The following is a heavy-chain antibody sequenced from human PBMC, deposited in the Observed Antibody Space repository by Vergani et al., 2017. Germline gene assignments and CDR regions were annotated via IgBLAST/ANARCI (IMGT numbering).Heavy chain of an antibody. CDR1: GGSISSYY. CDR2: IYYSGST. J-gene: IGHJ3*02. CDR3: ARVEGSGWSRGDAFDI. D-gene: IGHD6-19*01. Sequence: QVQLQESGPGLVKPSETLSLTCTVSGGSISSYYWSWIRQPPGKGLEWIGYIYYSGSTNYNPSLKSRVTITVDTSKNQCSLKLSPVTAADTAVYYCARVEGSGWSRGDAFDIWGQGTMVTVSS. V-gene: IGHV4-59*01.